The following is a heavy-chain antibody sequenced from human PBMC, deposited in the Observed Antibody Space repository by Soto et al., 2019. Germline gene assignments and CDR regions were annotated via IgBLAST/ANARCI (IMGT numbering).Heavy chain of an antibody. V-gene: IGHV1-69*02. CDR2: IIPILGIA. J-gene: IGHJ6*03. Sequence: GASVKVSCKASGGTFSSYTISWVRQAPGQGLEWMGRIIPILGIANYAQKFQGRVTITAHKSTSTAYMELNSLRSEDTAVYYCARVLRVSDGYYDYHYYLAVWGKGTTVTVSS. D-gene: IGHD2-15*01. CDR3: ARVLRVSDGYYDYHYYLAV. CDR1: GGTFSSYT.